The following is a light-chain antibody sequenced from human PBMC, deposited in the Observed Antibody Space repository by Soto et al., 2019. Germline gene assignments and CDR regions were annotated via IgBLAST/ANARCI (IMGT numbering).Light chain of an antibody. CDR3: SSYTSSTTVV. CDR2: DVS. V-gene: IGLV2-14*01. Sequence: QSALTQPASVSGSPGQSITISCTGTSSDVGGYNSVSWYQQYSGKAPKLMIYDVSNRPSGVSNRFSGSKSGNTASLTISGLQAEDEADYSCSSYTSSTTVVFGGGTQLTVL. J-gene: IGLJ2*01. CDR1: SSDVGGYNS.